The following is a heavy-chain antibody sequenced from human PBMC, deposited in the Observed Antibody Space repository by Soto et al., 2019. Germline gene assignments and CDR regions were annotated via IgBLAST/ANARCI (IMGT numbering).Heavy chain of an antibody. V-gene: IGHV3-53*05. J-gene: IGHJ3*01. Sequence: GGSLRLSCAASGFTVSSNYMSWVRQAPGKGLEWVSVIYSGGSTYYADSVKGRFTISRDNSKNTLYLQMNRLRAEDTAVYYCAKDYLGSSKVFDFCGQGTLVTVSS. D-gene: IGHD2-2*01. CDR3: AKDYLGSSKVFDF. CDR2: IYSGGST. CDR1: GFTVSSNY.